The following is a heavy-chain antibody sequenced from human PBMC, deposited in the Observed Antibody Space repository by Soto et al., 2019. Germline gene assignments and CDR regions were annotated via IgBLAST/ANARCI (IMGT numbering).Heavy chain of an antibody. Sequence: QVQLVQSGAEVRKPGSSVKVSCKASGGTFSRHAISWVRQAPGQGLEWMGGIIPIFGTANHAQKFQGRVTSIADESTSTVYMELRSLRSEDTAMYYGARGWGYDSNDYYYAYWGQGTLVIVSS. D-gene: IGHD3-22*01. CDR3: ARGWGYDSNDYYYAY. V-gene: IGHV1-69*01. J-gene: IGHJ4*02. CDR2: IIPIFGTA. CDR1: GGTFSRHA.